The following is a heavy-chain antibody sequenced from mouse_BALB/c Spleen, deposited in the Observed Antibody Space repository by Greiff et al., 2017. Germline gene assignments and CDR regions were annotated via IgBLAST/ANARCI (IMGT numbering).Heavy chain of an antibody. D-gene: IGHD1-1*01. J-gene: IGHJ3*01. V-gene: IGHV1-63*02. CDR2: IYPGGGYN. CDR3: ARGTTGGFAY. CDR1: GYTFTNYW. Sequence: VQVVESGAELVRPGTSVKISCKASGYTFTNYWLGWVKQRPGHGLEWIGDIYPGGGYNNYNEKFKGKATLTADTSSSTAYMQLSSLTSEDSAVYFCARGTTGGFAYWGQGTLVTVSA.